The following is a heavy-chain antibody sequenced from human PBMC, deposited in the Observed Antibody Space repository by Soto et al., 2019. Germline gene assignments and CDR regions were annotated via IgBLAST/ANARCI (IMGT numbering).Heavy chain of an antibody. V-gene: IGHV1-69*01. CDR2: IIPIFGTA. CDR3: ARQESFGGFWYGMDV. J-gene: IGHJ6*02. Sequence: QVQLVQSGAEVKKPGSSVKVSCKASGGTFTSYAISWVRQAPGQGLEWMGGIIPIFGTANYAQKFQGRVTITADESTSTAYMELSSLRPEDTAVYYCARQESFGGFWYGMDVWGQGTTVTVSS. CDR1: GGTFTSYA. D-gene: IGHD3-10*01.